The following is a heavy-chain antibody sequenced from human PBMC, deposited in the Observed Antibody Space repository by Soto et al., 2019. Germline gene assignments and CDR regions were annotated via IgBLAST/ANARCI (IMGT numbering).Heavy chain of an antibody. D-gene: IGHD6-13*01. V-gene: IGHV3-23*01. J-gene: IGHJ4*02. CDR2: ISGSGGST. CDR1: GFTFSSYA. CDR3: AKDTGHDIAAAGEGY. Sequence: GGSLRLSCAASGFTFSSYAMSWVRQAPGKGLEWVSAISGSGGSTYYADSVKGRFTISRDNSKNTLYLQMNSLRAEDTAVYYCAKDTGHDIAAAGEGYWGQGTLVTVSS.